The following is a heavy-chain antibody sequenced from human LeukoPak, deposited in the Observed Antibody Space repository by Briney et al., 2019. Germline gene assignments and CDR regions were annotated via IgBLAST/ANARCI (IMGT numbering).Heavy chain of an antibody. V-gene: IGHV3-74*01. J-gene: IGHJ3*01. CDR3: AGGISATGGG. Sequence: GGSLRLSCAASGFTFSTYWMHWVRQVPGKGLVWVSRINSDGSITTYADSVKGRFTISRDNAKNTLYLQMNSLRVEDTAVYYCAGGISATGGGWGQGTMVTVSS. CDR2: INSDGSIT. CDR1: GFTFSTYW. D-gene: IGHD6-13*01.